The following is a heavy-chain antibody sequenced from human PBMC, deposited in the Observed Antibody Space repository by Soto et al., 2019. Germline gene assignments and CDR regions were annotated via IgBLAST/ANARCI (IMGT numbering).Heavy chain of an antibody. V-gene: IGHV1-18*01. D-gene: IGHD3-22*01. CDR1: GYTFTIYG. J-gene: IGHJ4*02. Sequence: GASVKVSCKASGYTFTIYGISWVRQAPGQGLEWMGWISAYNGNTNYAQKLQGRVTMTEDTSTDTAYMELSSLRSEDTAVYYCATGSSYYDSSGYLVDWGQGTLVTVSS. CDR3: ATGSSYYDSSGYLVD. CDR2: ISAYNGNT.